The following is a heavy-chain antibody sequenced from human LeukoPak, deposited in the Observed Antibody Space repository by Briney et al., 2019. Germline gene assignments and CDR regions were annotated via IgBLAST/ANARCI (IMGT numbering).Heavy chain of an antibody. J-gene: IGHJ3*02. CDR3: ARDERYSGYDSGAFDI. CDR1: GGSFSGYY. D-gene: IGHD5-12*01. CDR2: INHSGST. V-gene: IGHV4-34*01. Sequence: SETLSLTCAVYGGSFSGYYWSWIRQPPGKGLEWIGEINHSGSTNYNPSLKSRVTISVDTSKNQFSLKLSSVTAADTAVYYCARDERYSGYDSGAFDIWGQGTMVTVSS.